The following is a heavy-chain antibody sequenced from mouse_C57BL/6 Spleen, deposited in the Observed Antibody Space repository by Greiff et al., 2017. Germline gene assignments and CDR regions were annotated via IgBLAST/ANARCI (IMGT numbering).Heavy chain of an antibody. D-gene: IGHD1-1*01. V-gene: IGHV1-66*01. J-gene: IGHJ4*01. CDR1: GYTFTSYY. CDR2: IYPGSGNT. CDR3: ARYGNLGYAMDY. Sequence: QVQLQQSGPELVKPGASVKISCKASGYTFTSYYIHWVKQRPGQGLEWIGRIYPGSGNTKYNEKFKGKATLTADTSSSTAYMQLSRLTSEDSAVYCGARYGNLGYAMDYWGQGTSVTVSS.